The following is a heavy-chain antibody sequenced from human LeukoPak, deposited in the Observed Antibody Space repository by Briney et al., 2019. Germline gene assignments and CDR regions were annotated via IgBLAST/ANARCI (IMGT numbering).Heavy chain of an antibody. CDR3: ARGLVPRYYYYMDV. CDR1: GYTFTGYY. V-gene: IGHV1-2*02. D-gene: IGHD2-2*01. CDR2: INPNSGGT. Sequence: GASVKVSCKASGYTFTGYYLHWVRQAPGQGLEWMGWINPNSGGTKYAQKFQGRVTMTRDTSISTAYMELNRLRSDDTAVYYCARGLVPRYYYYMDVWGKGTTVTVS. J-gene: IGHJ6*03.